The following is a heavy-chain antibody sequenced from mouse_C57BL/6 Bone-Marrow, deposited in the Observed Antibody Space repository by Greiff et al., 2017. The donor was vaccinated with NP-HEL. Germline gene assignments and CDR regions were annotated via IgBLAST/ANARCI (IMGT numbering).Heavy chain of an antibody. CDR2: ISDGGSYT. V-gene: IGHV5-4*01. CDR1: GFTFSSYA. Sequence: DVHLVESGGGLVKPGGSLKLSCAASGFTFSSYAMSWVRQTPEKRLEWVATISDGGSYTYYPDNVKGRFTISRDNAKNNLYLQMSHLKSEDTAMYYCAREATVVATYAMDYWGQGTSVTVSS. CDR3: AREATVVATYAMDY. D-gene: IGHD1-1*01. J-gene: IGHJ4*01.